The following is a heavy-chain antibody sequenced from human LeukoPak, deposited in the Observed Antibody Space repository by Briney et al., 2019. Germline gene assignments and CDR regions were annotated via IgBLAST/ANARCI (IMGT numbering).Heavy chain of an antibody. Sequence: PGGSLRLSCAASGFTLSSYWMSWVRQAPGKGLEWVANIKQDGSEKYYVDSVKGRFTISRDNAKNSVYLQMNSLRAEDTAAYYCARVAGTMGGAFDFWGQGTMVTVSS. D-gene: IGHD6-19*01. V-gene: IGHV3-7*01. CDR1: GFTLSSYW. CDR2: IKQDGSEK. CDR3: ARVAGTMGGAFDF. J-gene: IGHJ3*01.